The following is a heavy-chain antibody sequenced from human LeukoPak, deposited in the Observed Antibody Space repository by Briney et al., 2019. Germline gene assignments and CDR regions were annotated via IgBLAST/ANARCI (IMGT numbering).Heavy chain of an antibody. Sequence: SETLSLTCTVSGGSISSYYWSLIRQPAGKGLEWIGRIYTSGSTNYNPSLKSRVTMSVDTSKNQFSLKLSSVTAADTAVYYCARDYPTYCSGGSCYSDAFDIWGQGTMVTVSS. J-gene: IGHJ3*02. D-gene: IGHD2-15*01. CDR2: IYTSGST. CDR3: ARDYPTYCSGGSCYSDAFDI. CDR1: GGSISSYY. V-gene: IGHV4-4*07.